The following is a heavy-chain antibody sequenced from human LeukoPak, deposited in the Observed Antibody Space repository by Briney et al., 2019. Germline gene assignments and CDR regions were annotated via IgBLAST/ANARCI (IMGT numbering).Heavy chain of an antibody. D-gene: IGHD3-22*01. CDR3: ARDSAPGYYDSSGYYYVSSYFDY. V-gene: IGHV4-39*07. J-gene: IGHJ4*02. CDR1: GGSISSSSYY. CDR2: IYYSGST. Sequence: SETLSLTCTVSGGSISSSSYYWGWIRQPPGKGLEWIGSIYYSGSTYYNPSLKSRVTISVDTSKNQFSLKLSSVTAADTAVYYCARDSAPGYYDSSGYYYVSSYFDYWGQGTLVTVSS.